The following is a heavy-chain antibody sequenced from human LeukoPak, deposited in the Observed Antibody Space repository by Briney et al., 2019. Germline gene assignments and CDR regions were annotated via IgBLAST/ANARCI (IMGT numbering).Heavy chain of an antibody. D-gene: IGHD4-23*01. J-gene: IGHJ2*01. CDR3: GTDYGGNSDWYFDL. Sequence: PSETLSLTCTVSGGSISSYFWSWIRQPPGKGLEWIGNISPNGSTNYKPSLKSRVTISVDTSKSRSSLRLSSVTAADTAVYYCGTDYGGNSDWYFDLWGRGTLVTVSS. CDR2: ISPNGST. V-gene: IGHV4-4*08. CDR1: GGSISSYF.